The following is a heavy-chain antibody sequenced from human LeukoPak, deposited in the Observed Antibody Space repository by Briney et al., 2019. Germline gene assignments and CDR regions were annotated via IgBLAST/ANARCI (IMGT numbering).Heavy chain of an antibody. Sequence: GGSLRLSCPASGFTFSGSAMHWVRQASGKGLEWVGRIRGKANSYATAYAASVKGRFTISRDDSKNTAYLQMNSLKTEDTAVYYCTREDPYETGEPNWFDPWGQGTLVTVSS. V-gene: IGHV3-73*01. D-gene: IGHD5-12*01. J-gene: IGHJ5*02. CDR1: GFTFSGSA. CDR2: IRGKANSYAT. CDR3: TREDPYETGEPNWFDP.